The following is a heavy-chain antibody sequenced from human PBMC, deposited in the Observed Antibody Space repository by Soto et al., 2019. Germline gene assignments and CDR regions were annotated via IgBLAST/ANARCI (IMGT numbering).Heavy chain of an antibody. D-gene: IGHD5-12*01. V-gene: IGHV3-23*01. Sequence: EVQLLESGGGVVQPGGSLRLSCAASGFSFSGYVISWVRQAPGKGLERVSVIGFSGGSRCYADAVKGRFTISRDISSNTVYLQMNSLRAEATAVYYCAKSQDEMATNSMVDLWGQGPLVTVSS. CDR2: IGFSGGSR. CDR1: GFSFSGYV. J-gene: IGHJ5*02. CDR3: AKSQDEMATNSMVDL.